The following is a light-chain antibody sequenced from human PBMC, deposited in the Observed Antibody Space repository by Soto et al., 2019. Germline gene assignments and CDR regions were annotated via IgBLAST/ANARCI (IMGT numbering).Light chain of an antibody. V-gene: IGKV3-20*01. CDR2: GAS. Sequence: DIGLTQSPGTLSLSPGDRATLSCRASQSVSTSYLAWYQQKPGQAPGLLIYGASSRATGIPDRFSGSGSGTDFTLTISSLEPEDFAVYYCQQYNSYSFGQGTKVDIK. CDR3: QQYNSYS. CDR1: QSVSTSY. J-gene: IGKJ1*01.